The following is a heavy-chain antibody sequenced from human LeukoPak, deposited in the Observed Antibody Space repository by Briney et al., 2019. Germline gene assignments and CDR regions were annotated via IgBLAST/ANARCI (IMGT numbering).Heavy chain of an antibody. CDR2: ISGSGGST. J-gene: IGHJ4*02. V-gene: IGHV3-23*01. Sequence: PGGSLRLSCAASGFTFSSFAMNWVRQAPGKGLEWVSGISGSGGSTYYADSVKGRFTISRDNSKNTLYVQMNSLRAEDTAVYYCARLYSSTWETYFDYWGQGTLVTVSS. D-gene: IGHD6-13*01. CDR1: GFTFSSFA. CDR3: ARLYSSTWETYFDY.